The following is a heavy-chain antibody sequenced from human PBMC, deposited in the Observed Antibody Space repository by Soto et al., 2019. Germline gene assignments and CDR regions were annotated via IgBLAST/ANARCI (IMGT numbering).Heavy chain of an antibody. CDR3: VSDLLYTTSSGSNY. Sequence: EVQLVESGGGLVQPGGSLRLSCAASGFTFSNHWMHWVRQAPGKGLVWVSRINGDKSGIMYADSVKGRFTISRDNAKNTLYLQMNNLRAEDTAVYYCVSDLLYTTSSGSNYWGQGPLVTVAS. V-gene: IGHV3-74*03. CDR2: INGDKSGI. J-gene: IGHJ4*02. CDR1: GFTFSNHW. D-gene: IGHD6-6*01.